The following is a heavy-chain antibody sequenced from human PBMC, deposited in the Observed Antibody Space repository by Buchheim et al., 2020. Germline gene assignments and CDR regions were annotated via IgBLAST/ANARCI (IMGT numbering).Heavy chain of an antibody. V-gene: IGHV5-51*01. CDR1: GYSFTSYW. J-gene: IGHJ4*02. CDR2: IYPGDSDT. CDR3: ARCRYSYGKTPLDY. Sequence: EVQLVQSGAEMRQPGDSLKISCKGSGYSFTSYWTGWVRQMPGKGLEWMGIIYPGDSDTRYSPSFQGQVTISADKSISTAYLQWSSLRASDTAMYYCARCRYSYGKTPLDYWGQGTL. D-gene: IGHD5-18*01.